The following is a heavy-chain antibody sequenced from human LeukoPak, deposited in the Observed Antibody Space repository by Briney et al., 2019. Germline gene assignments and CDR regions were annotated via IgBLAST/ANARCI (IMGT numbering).Heavy chain of an antibody. Sequence: SVKVSCKASGGTFSSYAISWVRQAPGQGLEWMGRIITILGIANYAQKFQGRVTITADKSTSTAYMELSSLRSEDTAVYYCARVRCSGGSCYSFVYYYYGMDVWGQGTTVTVSS. J-gene: IGHJ6*02. CDR3: ARVRCSGGSCYSFVYYYYGMDV. V-gene: IGHV1-69*04. CDR2: IITILGIA. D-gene: IGHD2-15*01. CDR1: GGTFSSYA.